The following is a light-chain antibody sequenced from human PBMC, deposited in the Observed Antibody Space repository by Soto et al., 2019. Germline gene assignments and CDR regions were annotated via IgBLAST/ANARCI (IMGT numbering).Light chain of an antibody. Sequence: QSVLTQPPSASGTPGQTVTIPCSGGSSNIERRPVNWYQQFPGAAPQLLIYETDQRPSGVPARFSGSKSGTSASLAINGLQSADEADYYCATWDDSLNGVVFGGGTKLTVL. CDR2: ETD. CDR1: SSNIERRP. J-gene: IGLJ2*01. V-gene: IGLV1-44*01. CDR3: ATWDDSLNGVV.